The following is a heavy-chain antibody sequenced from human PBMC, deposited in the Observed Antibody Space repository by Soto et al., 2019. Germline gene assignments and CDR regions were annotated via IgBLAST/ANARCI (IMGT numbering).Heavy chain of an antibody. CDR2: ISSSSSTI. Sequence: EVQLVESGGGLVQPGGYLRLSCAASGFTFSSYSMNWVRQAPGKGLEWVSYISSSSSTIYYADSVKGRFTISRDNAKNSLYLQMNSLRAEDTAVYYCARFEVVAAIQHWGQGTLVTVSS. D-gene: IGHD2-15*01. V-gene: IGHV3-48*01. CDR3: ARFEVVAAIQH. CDR1: GFTFSSYS. J-gene: IGHJ1*01.